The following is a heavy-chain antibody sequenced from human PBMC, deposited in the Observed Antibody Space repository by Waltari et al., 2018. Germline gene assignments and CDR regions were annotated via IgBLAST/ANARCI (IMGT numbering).Heavy chain of an antibody. CDR1: GGSISSSSYY. CDR3: ARVPWGDHFDY. J-gene: IGHJ4*02. Sequence: QLQLQESGPGLAKPSETLSLTCTVSGGSISSSSYYWGWIRQPPGKGLEWIGSIYYSGSTYYNPSLKSRVTISVDTSKNQFSLKLSSVTAADTAVYYCARVPWGDHFDYWGQGTLVTVSS. V-gene: IGHV4-39*01. CDR2: IYYSGST. D-gene: IGHD7-27*01.